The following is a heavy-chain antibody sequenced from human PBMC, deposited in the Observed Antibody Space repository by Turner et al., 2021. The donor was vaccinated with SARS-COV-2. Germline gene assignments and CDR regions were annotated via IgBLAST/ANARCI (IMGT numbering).Heavy chain of an antibody. V-gene: IGHV3-23*01. CDR3: AKADRIMIVVVITLFDY. D-gene: IGHD3-22*01. J-gene: IGHJ4*02. CDR2: ISGSGGST. CDR1: GFTFSSYA. Sequence: EVQLLESGGGLGQPGGYLRLSCAASGFTFSSYAMSWVRLSPGKGLEWVSAISGSGGSTYYADSVKGRFTISRDNSKNTLYLQMNSLRAEDTAVYYCAKADRIMIVVVITLFDYWGQGTLVTVSS.